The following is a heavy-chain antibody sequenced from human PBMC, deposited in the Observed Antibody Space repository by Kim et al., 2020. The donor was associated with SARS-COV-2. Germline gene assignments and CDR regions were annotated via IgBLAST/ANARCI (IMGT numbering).Heavy chain of an antibody. Sequence: SVKVSCKASGGTFSSYTISWVRQAPGQGLEWMGWIIPIIGIATYAQKFQGRVTITADKSTSTAYMEMSSLRSEDTAVYYCARSEMGGRSSGYYYSDYWGQGTLVTVSS. D-gene: IGHD3-22*01. CDR3: ARSEMGGRSSGYYYSDY. J-gene: IGHJ4*02. CDR1: GGTFSSYT. CDR2: IIPIIGIA. V-gene: IGHV1-69*02.